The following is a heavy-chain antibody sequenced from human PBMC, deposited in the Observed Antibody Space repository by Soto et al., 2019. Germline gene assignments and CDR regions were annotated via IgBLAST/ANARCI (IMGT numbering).Heavy chain of an antibody. CDR1: GFTFDDYA. D-gene: IGHD3-9*01. CDR2: ISWNSGSI. V-gene: IGHV3-9*01. J-gene: IGHJ4*02. CDR3: ATTYYDILTVYYNGGFDX. Sequence: GGSLRLSCAASGFTFDDYAMHWVRQAPGKGLEWVAGISWNSGSIVYGYSVKGRFTISRDNSNNSLYLQMNSLRAEDTALYYCATTYYDILTVYYNGGFDXWGQGTLVTVSX.